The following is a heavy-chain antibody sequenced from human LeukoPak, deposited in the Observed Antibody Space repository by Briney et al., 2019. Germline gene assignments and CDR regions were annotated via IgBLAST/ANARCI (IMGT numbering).Heavy chain of an antibody. Sequence: SQTLSLTCAISGDSVSSNSAAWNWIRQSPSRGLEWLGRTYYRSKWYNDYAVSVKSRITINPDTSRNQFSLQLNSVTPEDTAVYYCARGGYSSSLGWFDPWGQGTLVTVSS. D-gene: IGHD6-13*01. CDR3: ARGGYSSSLGWFDP. J-gene: IGHJ5*02. CDR1: GDSVSSNSAA. V-gene: IGHV6-1*01. CDR2: TYYRSKWYN.